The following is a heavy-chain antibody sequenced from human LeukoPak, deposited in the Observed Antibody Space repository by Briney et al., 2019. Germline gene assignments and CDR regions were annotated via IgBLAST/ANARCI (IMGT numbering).Heavy chain of an antibody. J-gene: IGHJ3*02. CDR3: AKDRSGWYIDAFDI. CDR2: ISWNSGSI. CDR1: GFTFDDYA. Sequence: PGRSLRLSCAASGFTFDDYAMPWVRQAPGKGLEWVSGISWNSGSIGYADSVKGRFTISRDNAKNSLYLQMNSLRAEDTALYYCAKDRSGWYIDAFDIWGQGTMVTVSS. D-gene: IGHD6-19*01. V-gene: IGHV3-9*01.